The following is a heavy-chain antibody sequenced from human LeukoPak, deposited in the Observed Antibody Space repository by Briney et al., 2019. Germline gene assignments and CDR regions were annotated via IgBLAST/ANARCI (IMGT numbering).Heavy chain of an antibody. CDR1: GGSISSGGYY. V-gene: IGHV4-31*03. Sequence: SETLFLTCTVPGGSISSGGYYWTWLRQHPGKGLEWIGHIYYSGSTYYNPSLKSRVSISVDTSKNQFYLKLNSVTAADTAVYYCARDRDGYNLDSWGQGTLVTVSS. D-gene: IGHD5-24*01. CDR2: IYYSGST. CDR3: ARDRDGYNLDS. J-gene: IGHJ5*01.